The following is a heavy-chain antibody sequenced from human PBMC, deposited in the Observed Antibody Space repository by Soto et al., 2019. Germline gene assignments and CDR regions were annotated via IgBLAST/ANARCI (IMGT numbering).Heavy chain of an antibody. CDR2: FDPEDGET. V-gene: IGHV1-24*01. Sequence: ASVKVSCKVSGYTLTELSMHWVRQAPGKGLEWMGGFDPEDGETIYAQKFQGRVTMTEDTSTDTAYMELSSLRSEDTAVYYCAADQRLRYFDWLLPAYGMYVWGKGTTVPVSS. CDR1: GYTLTELS. D-gene: IGHD3-9*01. CDR3: AADQRLRYFDWLLPAYGMYV. J-gene: IGHJ6*04.